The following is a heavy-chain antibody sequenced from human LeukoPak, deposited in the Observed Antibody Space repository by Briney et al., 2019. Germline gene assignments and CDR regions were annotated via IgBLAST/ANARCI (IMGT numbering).Heavy chain of an antibody. CDR3: ARAGTVTTIPPNY. Sequence: PGGSLRLSCAASGFTFSSYAMHWVRQAPGKGLEYVSAISSNGGSTYYANSVKGRFTISRDNSKNTLYLQMGSLRAEDMAVYYCARAGTVTTIPPNYSGQGTLVTVSS. D-gene: IGHD4-17*01. CDR2: ISSNGGST. J-gene: IGHJ4*02. V-gene: IGHV3-64*01. CDR1: GFTFSSYA.